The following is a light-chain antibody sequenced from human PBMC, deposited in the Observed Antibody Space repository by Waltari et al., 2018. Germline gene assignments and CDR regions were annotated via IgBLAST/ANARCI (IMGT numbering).Light chain of an antibody. Sequence: ELVLTRSPGTLSLSPGKRATLSCRASQSVRGSLAWYQQKAGQAPRLPIYGASSRATGIPDRFSGSGSGTDFSLTISRLEPEDFAVYYCQHYVRLPATFGQGTKVEI. CDR3: QHYVRLPAT. J-gene: IGKJ1*01. CDR2: GAS. CDR1: QSVRGS. V-gene: IGKV3-20*01.